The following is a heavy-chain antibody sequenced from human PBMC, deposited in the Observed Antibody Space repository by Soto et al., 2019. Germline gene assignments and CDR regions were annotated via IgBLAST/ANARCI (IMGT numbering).Heavy chain of an antibody. CDR1: GFNFIADY. V-gene: IGHV1-2*02. CDR3: ARGLTSYGVVSIYFEN. J-gene: IGHJ4*02. D-gene: IGHD3-3*01. Sequence: QVQLVQSGAMLKKPGASVTVSCEASGFNFIADYIHWVRQAPGQGPEWLGWISPDTDDTNYAHKFQGRITMTTVKSINTAHMELRSLMSDDTAVYYCARGLTSYGVVSIYFENWDQGTLVTVSS. CDR2: ISPDTDDT.